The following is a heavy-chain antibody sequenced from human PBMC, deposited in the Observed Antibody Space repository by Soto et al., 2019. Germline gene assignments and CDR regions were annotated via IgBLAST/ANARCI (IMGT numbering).Heavy chain of an antibody. CDR3: ARVERIVVVVAAINYYYYMDV. CDR1: GGSISNLY. CDR2: IYHSGST. V-gene: IGHV4-4*02. Sequence: SETLSLTCILSGGSISNLYWSWVRQPPGKGLEWIGEIYHSGSTNYNPSLKSRVTISVDKSKNQFSLKLSSVTAADTAVYYCARVERIVVVVAAINYYYYMDVWGKGTTVTVSS. D-gene: IGHD2-15*01. J-gene: IGHJ6*03.